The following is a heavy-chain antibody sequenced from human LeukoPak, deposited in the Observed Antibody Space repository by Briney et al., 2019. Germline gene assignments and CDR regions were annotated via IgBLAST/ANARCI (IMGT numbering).Heavy chain of an antibody. Sequence: ASVKVSCKASGYIFTSYQMHWVRQAPGQGLEWMGAVNPSGGITTYAQKFQGRVTMTRDTSTSTVYMDLSGLRSEDTAVHYCARGGYSRPIFDYWGQGTLVTVSS. CDR2: VNPSGGIT. CDR1: GYIFTSYQ. CDR3: ARGGYSRPIFDY. V-gene: IGHV1-46*01. D-gene: IGHD5-24*01. J-gene: IGHJ4*02.